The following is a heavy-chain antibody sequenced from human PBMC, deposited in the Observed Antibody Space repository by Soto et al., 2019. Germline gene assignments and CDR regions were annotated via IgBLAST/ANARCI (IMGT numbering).Heavy chain of an antibody. V-gene: IGHV3-30*03. D-gene: IGHD4-17*01. CDR3: ARDGALRLNYYYYGMDV. CDR2: ISYDGSNK. J-gene: IGHJ6*02. CDR1: GFTFSSYG. Sequence: GGSLRLSCAASGFTFSSYGMHWVRQAPGKGLEWVAVISYDGSNKYYADSVKGRFTISRDNSKNTLYLQMNSLRAEDTAVYYCARDGALRLNYYYYGMDVWGQGTTVTVSS.